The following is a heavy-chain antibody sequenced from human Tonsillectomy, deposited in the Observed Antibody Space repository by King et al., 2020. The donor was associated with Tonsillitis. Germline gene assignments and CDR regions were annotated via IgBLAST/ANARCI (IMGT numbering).Heavy chain of an antibody. CDR3: ARDYWGSDY. CDR2: INTNTGNTGNP. D-gene: IGHD7-27*01. Sequence: QLVQSGSELKKPGASVKVSCKASGYIFTNYAMNWVRQAPGQGLEWMGWINTNTGNTGNPTYAQGVTGRFVVSLDTSASTAYLQISSLKAEDTAVYYCARDYWGSDYWGQGTLVTVSS. V-gene: IGHV7-4-1*02. CDR1: GYIFTNYA. J-gene: IGHJ4*02.